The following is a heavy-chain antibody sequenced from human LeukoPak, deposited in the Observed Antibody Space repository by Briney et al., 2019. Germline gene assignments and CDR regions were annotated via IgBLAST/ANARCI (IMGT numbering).Heavy chain of an antibody. V-gene: IGHV3-23*01. Sequence: GGSLILFSAASGFTFCSYAISRCRQPPGKELEGFSAISSSGGSTYYTDSVKGRVTISRDNSKSTLYLQLNSLRAEDTAVYYCAKERATRIRGFPPFYNWGQGTLVTVSS. CDR2: ISSSGGST. J-gene: IGHJ4*02. CDR3: AKERATRIRGFPPFYN. D-gene: IGHD2/OR15-2a*01. CDR1: GFTFCSYA.